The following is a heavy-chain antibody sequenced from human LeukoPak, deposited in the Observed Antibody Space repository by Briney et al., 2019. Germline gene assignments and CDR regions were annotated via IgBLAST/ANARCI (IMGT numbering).Heavy chain of an antibody. J-gene: IGHJ5*02. Sequence: ASVKVSCKASGYTFTSYGISWVRQAPGQGLEWMGWISAYNGNTNYAQKLQGRVTMTTDTFTSTAYMELRSLRSDDTAVYYCARVSGGSGSYANWFDPWGQGTLVTVSS. D-gene: IGHD3-10*01. CDR3: ARVSGGSGSYANWFDP. V-gene: IGHV1-18*01. CDR2: ISAYNGNT. CDR1: GYTFTSYG.